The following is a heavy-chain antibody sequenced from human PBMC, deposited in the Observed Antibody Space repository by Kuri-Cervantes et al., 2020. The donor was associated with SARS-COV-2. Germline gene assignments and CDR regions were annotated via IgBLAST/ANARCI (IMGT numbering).Heavy chain of an antibody. CDR3: ARDLGIVVVPSAPRGVYYAMDV. V-gene: IGHV1-3*01. J-gene: IGHJ6*02. CDR1: GYTFTSYA. D-gene: IGHD2-2*01. Sequence: ASVKVSCKASGYTFTSYAMHWVRQAPGQRLEWMGWINAGNGNTKYSQKFQGRVTITRDTSASTAYMELSSLRSEDTAVYYCARDLGIVVVPSAPRGVYYAMDVWGQGTTVTVSS. CDR2: INAGNGNT.